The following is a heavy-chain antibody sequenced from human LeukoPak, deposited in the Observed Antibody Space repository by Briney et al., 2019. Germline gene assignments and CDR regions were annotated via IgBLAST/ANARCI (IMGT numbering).Heavy chain of an antibody. CDR2: IYYSGST. CDR1: GGSISSSSYY. J-gene: IGHJ5*02. D-gene: IGHD2-2*03. Sequence: SETLSLTCTVSGGSISSSSYYWGWIRQPPGKGLEWIGSIYYSGSTYYNPSLKSRVTISVDTSKNQFSLKLSSVTAADTAVYHCARHCLYGYCSSTSLPPLGPLNWFDPWGQGTLVTVSS. CDR3: ARHCLYGYCSSTSLPPLGPLNWFDP. V-gene: IGHV4-39*01.